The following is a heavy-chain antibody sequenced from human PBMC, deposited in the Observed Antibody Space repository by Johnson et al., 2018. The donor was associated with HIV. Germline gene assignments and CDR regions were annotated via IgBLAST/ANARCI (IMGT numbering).Heavy chain of an antibody. CDR1: GFTFSDHY. Sequence: VQLVESGGGVVQPGRPLRLSCAASGFTFSDHYMDWVRQAPGKGLEWVGRSRNKANSYTTEYAASVKGRFTISRDDSKNSLYLQMNSLRVEDTAVYYCARDPITPYERGPDAFDVWGQGTVVTVSS. V-gene: IGHV3-72*01. CDR3: ARDPITPYERGPDAFDV. CDR2: SRNKANSYTT. D-gene: IGHD2-21*01. J-gene: IGHJ3*01.